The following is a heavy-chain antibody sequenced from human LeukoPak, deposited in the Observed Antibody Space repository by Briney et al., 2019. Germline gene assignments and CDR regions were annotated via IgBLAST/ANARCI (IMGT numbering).Heavy chain of an antibody. Sequence: GGSLRLSCAASGFTFSSYWMSWVRQAPGKGLEWVSSISSSSSYIYYADSVRGRFTISRDNAKNSLYLQMNSLRAEDTAVYYCASMCGYCSGDSCSCRNFWGQGTLVTVSS. V-gene: IGHV3-21*01. J-gene: IGHJ4*02. CDR3: ASMCGYCSGDSCSCRNF. D-gene: IGHD2-15*01. CDR2: ISSSSSYI. CDR1: GFTFSSYW.